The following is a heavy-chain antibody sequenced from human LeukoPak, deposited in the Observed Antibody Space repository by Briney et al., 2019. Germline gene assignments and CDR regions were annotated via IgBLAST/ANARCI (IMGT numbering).Heavy chain of an antibody. J-gene: IGHJ6*03. CDR2: IYYSGST. CDR1: GGSISSGDYY. CDR3: ARGRYCSSTSCYRFYYYMDV. V-gene: IGHV4-30-4*08. D-gene: IGHD2-2*02. Sequence: SETLSLTCTVSGGSISSGDYYWSWIRQPPGKGLEWIGYIYYSGSTYYNPSLKSRVTISVDTSKNQASLKLSSVTAADTAVYYCARGRYCSSTSCYRFYYYMDVWGKGTTVTVSS.